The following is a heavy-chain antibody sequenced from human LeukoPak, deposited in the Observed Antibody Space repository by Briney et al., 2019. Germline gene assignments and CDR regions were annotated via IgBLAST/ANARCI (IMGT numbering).Heavy chain of an antibody. CDR1: GFTVNSNS. V-gene: IGHV3-53*01. J-gene: IGHJ5*02. Sequence: PGGSLILSCAASGFTVNSNSMSWVRQAPGKGLEWVSVIYSGGSTDYADSVKGRFTISRDNSKNTLYLQMNSLRAEDTAVYYCARYQLGQLSNWFDPWGQGTLVTVSS. CDR2: IYSGGST. CDR3: ARYQLGQLSNWFDP. D-gene: IGHD1-1*01.